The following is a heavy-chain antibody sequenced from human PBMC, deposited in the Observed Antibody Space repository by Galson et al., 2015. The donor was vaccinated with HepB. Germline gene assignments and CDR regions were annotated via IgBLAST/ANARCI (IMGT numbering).Heavy chain of an antibody. CDR3: ARDEDTANYYYYGMDV. J-gene: IGHJ6*02. D-gene: IGHD5-18*01. CDR1: GFTFSSYS. Sequence: SLRLSCAASGFTFSSYSMNRVRQAPGKGLEWVSSISSSSSYTYYADSVKGRFTISRDNAKNSLYLQMNSLRAEDTAVYYCARDEDTANYYYYGMDVWGQGTTVTVSS. V-gene: IGHV3-21*01. CDR2: ISSSSSYT.